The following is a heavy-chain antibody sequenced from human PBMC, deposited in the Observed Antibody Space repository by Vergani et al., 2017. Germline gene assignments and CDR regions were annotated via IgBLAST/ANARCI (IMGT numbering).Heavy chain of an antibody. CDR1: GGTFSSSV. V-gene: IGHV1-69*06. D-gene: IGHD3-10*01. Sequence: QVKLVQSGAEVKKPGSSVKVSCKASGGTFSSSVISWVRQAPGQGLEWMGGIIPIFGTANYAQKFQGRVTMTADKSTSTAYMVLSSLRSEDTAVYYCARGHLTSDGAFFDYWGQGTLVTVSS. CDR3: ARGHLTSDGAFFDY. CDR2: IIPIFGTA. J-gene: IGHJ4*02.